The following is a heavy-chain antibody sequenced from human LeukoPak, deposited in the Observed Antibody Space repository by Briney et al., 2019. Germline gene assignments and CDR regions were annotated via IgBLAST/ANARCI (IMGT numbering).Heavy chain of an antibody. V-gene: IGHV4-34*01. CDR1: GGSFSGYY. CDR2: INHSGST. Sequence: SETLSLTCAVYGGSFSGYYWSWIRQPPGKGLEWIGEINHSGSTNYNPSLKSRVTISVDTSKNQFSLKLSSVAAADTAVYYCARRSGGYSSSWYRPFDYWGQGTLVTVSS. D-gene: IGHD6-13*01. J-gene: IGHJ4*02. CDR3: ARRSGGYSSSWYRPFDY.